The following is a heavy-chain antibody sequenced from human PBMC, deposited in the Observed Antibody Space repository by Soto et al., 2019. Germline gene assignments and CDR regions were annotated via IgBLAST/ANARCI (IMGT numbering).Heavy chain of an antibody. D-gene: IGHD6-13*01. CDR3: AREAAAPTERGDY. J-gene: IGHJ4*02. CDR2: IIPIFGTA. CDR1: GGTFSSYA. V-gene: IGHV1-69*13. Sequence: SSVKVSCKATGGTFSSYAISWVRQAPGQGLEWMGGIIPIFGTANYAQKFQGRVTITADESTSTAYMELSSLRSEDTAVYYCAREAAAPTERGDYWGQGTLVTVSS.